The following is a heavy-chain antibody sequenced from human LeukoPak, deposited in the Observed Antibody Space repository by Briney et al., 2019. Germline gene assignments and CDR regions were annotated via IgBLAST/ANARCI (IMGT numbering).Heavy chain of an antibody. CDR3: ARVRRQVGSRWFDS. V-gene: IGHV3-53*01. Sequence: PGGSLRLSCAASGFTFSSYAMSWVRQAPGKGLEWVSVINTGGSAFYADSVKGRFTISRDNSNNTLYLQMNILRAEDTAVYYCARVRRQVGSRWFDSWGQGILVTVSS. CDR2: INTGGSA. D-gene: IGHD1-26*01. J-gene: IGHJ5*01. CDR1: GFTFSSYA.